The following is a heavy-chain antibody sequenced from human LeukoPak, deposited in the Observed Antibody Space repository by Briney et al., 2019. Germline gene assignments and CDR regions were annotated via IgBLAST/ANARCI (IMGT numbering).Heavy chain of an antibody. CDR3: ARRPHTITSRVDY. V-gene: IGHV1-18*01. Sequence: EASVKVSCKASGYAFTNYGISWVGQAPGQGLEWMGWISGYDANTKYAQTVQDRVPLTTAPSTSTAYMALTRLRPDDTAVYYCARRPHTITSRVDYWGQGTLVTVSS. CDR1: GYAFTNYG. D-gene: IGHD1-14*01. J-gene: IGHJ4*02. CDR2: ISGYDANT.